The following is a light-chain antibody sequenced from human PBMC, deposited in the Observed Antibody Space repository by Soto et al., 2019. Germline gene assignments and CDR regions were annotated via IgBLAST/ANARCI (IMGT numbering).Light chain of an antibody. CDR1: QSISSW. J-gene: IGKJ4*01. V-gene: IGKV1-5*01. CDR3: QQYNSYSL. Sequence: DIQMTQSPSTLSASVGDRVTITCRASQSISSWLAWYQQKPGKAPNLLIYDVSSLESGVSSRFSGSGSGTECTLTISSLQPDDFATYYCQQYNSYSLFGGGTKVEIK. CDR2: DVS.